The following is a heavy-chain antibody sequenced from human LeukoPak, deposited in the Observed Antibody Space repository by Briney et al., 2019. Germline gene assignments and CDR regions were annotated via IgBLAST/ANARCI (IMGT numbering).Heavy chain of an antibody. J-gene: IGHJ6*03. CDR3: ARQVSDYYYHYMDV. CDR2: IYYSGTT. V-gene: IGHV4-39*01. CDR1: GGSIISSTYY. Sequence: PSETLSLTCSVSGGSIISSTYYWGWVRHSPGKGLEWMGIIYYSGTTYYNPSLKGRVTISEDTSRNRSSLMLSSVTAADTAIYYGARQVSDYYYHYMDVWGEGTTVIVSS.